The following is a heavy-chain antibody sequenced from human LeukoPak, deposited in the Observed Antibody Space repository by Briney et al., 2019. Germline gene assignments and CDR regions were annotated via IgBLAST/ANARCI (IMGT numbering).Heavy chain of an antibody. D-gene: IGHD4-11*01. CDR3: ARENSNLNFDY. V-gene: IGHV4-30-4*01. J-gene: IGHJ4*02. Sequence: PSETLSLTCTVSGGSISSGDYYWSWIRQPPGTGLEWIGYIYYSGSTYYNPSLKSRVTISVDTSKNQFSLKLSSVTAADTAVYYCARENSNLNFDYWGRGTLVTVSS. CDR2: IYYSGST. CDR1: GGSISSGDYY.